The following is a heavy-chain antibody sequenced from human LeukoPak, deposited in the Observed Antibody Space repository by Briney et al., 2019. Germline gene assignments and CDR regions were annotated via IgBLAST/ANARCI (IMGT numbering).Heavy chain of an antibody. CDR1: GVTVRSRF. D-gene: IGHD5-18*01. Sequence: GGPLRLPCKASGVTVRSRFMSWAPQAPGKRLEGVSIIYGGGSTYYPDSVKGRFTISRDNSKNSLYLQLDSLRADDTAVYYCAGIQFWSWRAFDIWGQGTTVTVSS. J-gene: IGHJ3*02. CDR2: IYGGGST. CDR3: AGIQFWSWRAFDI. V-gene: IGHV3-53*01.